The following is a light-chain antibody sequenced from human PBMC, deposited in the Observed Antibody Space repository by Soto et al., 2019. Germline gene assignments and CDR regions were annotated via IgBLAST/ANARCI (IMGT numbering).Light chain of an antibody. J-gene: IGLJ1*01. CDR3: SSYAGSSTYV. V-gene: IGLV2-8*01. CDR1: SSDVGGYDY. Sequence: QSALTXPPSASGSPGQSVTISCTGTSSDVGGYDYVPWYQQHPGKAPKLMIYEVSKRPSGVPDRFSGSKSGNTASLTVSGLQAEDEADYYCSSYAGSSTYVFGTGTKVTVL. CDR2: EVS.